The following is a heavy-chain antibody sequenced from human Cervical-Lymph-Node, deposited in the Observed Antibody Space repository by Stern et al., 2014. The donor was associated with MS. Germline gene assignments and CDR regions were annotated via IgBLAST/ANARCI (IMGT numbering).Heavy chain of an antibody. V-gene: IGHV3-21*01. CDR2: ISSSGSTK. CDR1: GFTSSDYG. Sequence: EVQLVESGGGLLKPGGSLRLSCAASGFTSSDYGMHWVRQAPGKGLEWVASISSSGSTKYFADSLKGRLTISRDNAKNSLYLQVNSLRAEDTGIYYCARHCSSRNCYRYYGMDVWGQGTTVTVSS. J-gene: IGHJ6*02. D-gene: IGHD2-2*01. CDR3: ARHCSSRNCYRYYGMDV.